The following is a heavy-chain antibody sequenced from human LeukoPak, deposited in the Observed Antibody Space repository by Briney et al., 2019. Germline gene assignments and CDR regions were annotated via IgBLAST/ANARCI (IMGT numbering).Heavy chain of an antibody. CDR3: ARGDSGSFSQFDC. V-gene: IGHV4-59*01. D-gene: IGHD1-26*01. Sequence: SETLSLTCTVSGGSISSYYWSWIRQPPGKGLEWIGYVYYSGSTNYNPSLKSRVTISVDTSKNQFSLKLTSVTAADAAVYYCARGDSGSFSQFDCWGQGTLVTVSS. J-gene: IGHJ4*02. CDR1: GGSISSYY. CDR2: VYYSGST.